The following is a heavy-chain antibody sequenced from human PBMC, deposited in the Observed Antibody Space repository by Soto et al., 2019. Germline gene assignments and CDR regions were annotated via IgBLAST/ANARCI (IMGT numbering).Heavy chain of an antibody. Sequence: VKDSYRDSVSTFAGYWIHWVRQAPGQGLEWMGWINPNSGGTNYAQKFQGRVTMTRDTSISTAYMELSRLRSDDTAVYYCASFHRDAFDICGQGTMVTVSS. CDR3: ASFHRDAFDI. V-gene: IGHV1-2*02. J-gene: IGHJ3*02. CDR1: VSTFAGYW. CDR2: INPNSGGT.